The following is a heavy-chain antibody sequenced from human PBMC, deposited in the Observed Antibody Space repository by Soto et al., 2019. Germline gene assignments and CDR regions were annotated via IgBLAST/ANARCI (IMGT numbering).Heavy chain of an antibody. CDR3: ARNSGTYTRDFDY. J-gene: IGHJ4*02. CDR1: GFTFRSYW. CDR2: INDDGSST. Sequence: VGSLRLSCAASGFTFRSYWMHWVRQAPGKGLVWVSRINDDGSSTNYADSVKGRFTISRDNAKDTLYLQMSSLRAEDTAVYYCARNSGTYTRDFDYWGQGTLVTVSS. V-gene: IGHV3-74*01. D-gene: IGHD6-25*01.